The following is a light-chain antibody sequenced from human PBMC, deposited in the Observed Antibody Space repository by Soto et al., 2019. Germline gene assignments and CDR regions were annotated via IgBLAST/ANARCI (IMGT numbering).Light chain of an antibody. J-gene: IGKJ1*01. Sequence: EIVLTQSPVTLSLSPGERATLSCRASQSVSSSYLAWYQQKPGQAPRLLIYGASSRATGIPDRISGSGSGTDFTLTISRLEPEDFAMYYCHQYGSFPRTFGQGTKVDIK. CDR2: GAS. CDR3: HQYGSFPRT. CDR1: QSVSSSY. V-gene: IGKV3-20*01.